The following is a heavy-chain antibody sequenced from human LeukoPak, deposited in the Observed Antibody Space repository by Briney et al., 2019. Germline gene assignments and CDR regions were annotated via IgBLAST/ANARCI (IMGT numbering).Heavy chain of an antibody. CDR1: GYTFTSYA. D-gene: IGHD3-22*01. CDR3: ARGPLITMIVVGARNWFDP. Sequence: ASVKVSCKASGYTFTSYAMHWVRQAPGQRLEWMGWINAGNGNTKYSQEFQGRVTMTRDTSISTAYMELSRLRSDDTAVYYCARGPLITMIVVGARNWFDPWGQGTLVTVSS. CDR2: INAGNGNT. V-gene: IGHV1-3*01. J-gene: IGHJ5*02.